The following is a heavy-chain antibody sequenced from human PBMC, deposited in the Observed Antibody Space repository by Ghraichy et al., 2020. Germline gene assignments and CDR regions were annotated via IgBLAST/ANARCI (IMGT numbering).Heavy chain of an antibody. CDR1: GFTFHGYW. Sequence: GGSLRLSCAVSGFTFHGYWMSWVRQAPGKGLEWVANIKQDGSEKYYVDSVKGRLTISRNNAKNSLYLQINSRRAEDTAVYYCARETGWNFDCWCQGTLFTVS. CDR2: IKQDGSEK. CDR3: ARETGWNFDC. D-gene: IGHD3-3*01. V-gene: IGHV3-7*01. J-gene: IGHJ4*02.